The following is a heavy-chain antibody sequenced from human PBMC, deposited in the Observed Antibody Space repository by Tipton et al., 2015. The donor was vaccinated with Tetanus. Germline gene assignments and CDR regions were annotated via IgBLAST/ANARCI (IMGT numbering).Heavy chain of an antibody. CDR3: ARGLGSMLAPGGSIDS. J-gene: IGHJ5*01. CDR1: GESLRDYF. Sequence: TLSLTCVGYGESLRDYFWTWIRQPPGKGLEWIGEINHGGDTNFSPSLKSRVSMSVDTSKRQFSLSLTSVTAADTAVYYCARGLGSMLAPGGSIDSWGQGTLVTVSS. V-gene: IGHV4-34*01. CDR2: INHGGDT. D-gene: IGHD2-8*01.